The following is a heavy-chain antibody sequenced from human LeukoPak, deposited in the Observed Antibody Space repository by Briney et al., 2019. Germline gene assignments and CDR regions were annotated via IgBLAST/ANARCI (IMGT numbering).Heavy chain of an antibody. Sequence: ASVKVSCKASGYTFTSYDINWVRQATGQGLEWMGWMNPNSGNTGYAQKFQGRVTMTRNTSISTAYMELSSLRSEDTAVYYCAREGCGGSCYGPYYYYGMDVWGQGTTVTVSS. CDR2: MNPNSGNT. V-gene: IGHV1-8*01. J-gene: IGHJ6*02. CDR1: GYTFTSYD. D-gene: IGHD2-15*01. CDR3: AREGCGGSCYGPYYYYGMDV.